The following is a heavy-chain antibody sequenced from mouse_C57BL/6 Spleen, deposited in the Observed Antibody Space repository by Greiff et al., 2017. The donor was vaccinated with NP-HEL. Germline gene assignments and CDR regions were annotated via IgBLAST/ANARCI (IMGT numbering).Heavy chain of an antibody. CDR1: GYTFTDYY. CDR3: ARNWYYFDY. D-gene: IGHD4-1*01. CDR2: INPNNGGT. V-gene: IGHV1-26*01. J-gene: IGHJ2*01. Sequence: VQLQQPGPELVKPGASVKISCKASGYTFTDYYMNWVKQSHGKSLEWIGDINPNNGGTSYNQKFKGKATLTVDKSSSTAYMELRSLTSEDSAVYYCARNWYYFDYWGQGTTLTVSS.